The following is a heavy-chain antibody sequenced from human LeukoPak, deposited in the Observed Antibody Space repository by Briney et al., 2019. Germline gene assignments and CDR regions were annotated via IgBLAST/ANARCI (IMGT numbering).Heavy chain of an antibody. Sequence: SETLSLTCTVSGGSISNSDYYWDWIRQPPGKGLEWIGSINYRGSTYYNPSLESRVTISVDTSKNQFSLKMSSVTAADTALYYCARGPIYYDILTGYYGYYFDYWGQGTLVTVSS. D-gene: IGHD3-9*01. CDR3: ARGPIYYDILTGYYGYYFDY. CDR2: INYRGST. J-gene: IGHJ4*02. V-gene: IGHV4-39*01. CDR1: GGSISNSDYY.